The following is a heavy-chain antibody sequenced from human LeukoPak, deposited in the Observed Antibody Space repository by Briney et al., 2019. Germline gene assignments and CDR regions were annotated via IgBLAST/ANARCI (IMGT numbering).Heavy chain of an antibody. D-gene: IGHD1-1*01. CDR2: ISNSGST. V-gene: IGHV4-59*01. CDR1: GGSISSYY. Sequence: PSETLSLTCTVSGGSISSYYWSWIRQPPGEGLEWVGYISNSGSTNYNPSLKSRVTISVDTSKNQLSLKLSSVTAADTAVYYCVKLQPNTGEWAFDIWGQGTMVSVSS. CDR3: VKLQPNTGEWAFDI. J-gene: IGHJ3*02.